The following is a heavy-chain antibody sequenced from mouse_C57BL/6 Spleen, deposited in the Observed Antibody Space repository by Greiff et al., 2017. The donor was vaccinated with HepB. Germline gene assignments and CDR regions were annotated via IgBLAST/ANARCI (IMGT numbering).Heavy chain of an antibody. CDR2: IYPGGGYT. Sequence: QVHVKQSGAELVRPGTSVKMSCKASGYTFTNYWIGWAKQRPGHGLEWIGDIYPGGGYTNYNEKFKGKATLTADKSSSTAYMQFSSLTSEDSAIYYCARSGDGYAWFAYWGQGTLVTVSA. D-gene: IGHD2-2*01. V-gene: IGHV1-63*01. J-gene: IGHJ3*01. CDR1: GYTFTNYW. CDR3: ARSGDGYAWFAY.